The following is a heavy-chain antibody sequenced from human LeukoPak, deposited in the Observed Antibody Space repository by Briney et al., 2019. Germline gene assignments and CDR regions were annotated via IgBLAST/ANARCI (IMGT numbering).Heavy chain of an antibody. V-gene: IGHV4-4*07. Sequence: PSEILSLTCTVSGGSFTNYYWSWIRQPAGEGLEWIGHINTKGSTSSNPSLKSPVIMSVDTSKNQFSLKLTSVTGADTAVYYCARERVDYVWGNYRYWDYWGQGILVTVSS. J-gene: IGHJ4*02. CDR1: GGSFTNYY. CDR3: ARERVDYVWGNYRYWDY. D-gene: IGHD3-16*02. CDR2: INTKGST.